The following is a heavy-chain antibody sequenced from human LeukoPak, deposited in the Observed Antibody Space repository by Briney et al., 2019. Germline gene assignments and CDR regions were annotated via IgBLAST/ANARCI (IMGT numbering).Heavy chain of an antibody. J-gene: IGHJ4*02. CDR1: GFTFSSYA. CDR2: LAHQGRDK. CDR3: SIASSSSCTE. Sequence: GGSLRLSCAASGFTFSSYAMMWVEQGPGKGLEWVAYLAHQGRDKYYADSVKGRFTISRDHSKRMVYLQMNSLGPGDTAFFFWSIASSSSCTEWGEGTQVTVPS. D-gene: IGHD3-10*01. V-gene: IGHV3-30*02.